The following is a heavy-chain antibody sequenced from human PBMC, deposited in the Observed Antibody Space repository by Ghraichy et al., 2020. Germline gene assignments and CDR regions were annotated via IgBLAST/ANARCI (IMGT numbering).Heavy chain of an antibody. V-gene: IGHV3-23*01. CDR3: AKGTLIVVVIGFDY. Sequence: GGSLRLSCAASGFTFSSYAMSWVRQAPGKGLGWVSVISGSGGGTYYADSVKGRFTISRDNSKNTLYLQMNSLRAEDTAVYYCAKGTLIVVVIGFDYWGQGTLVTVSS. J-gene: IGHJ4*02. D-gene: IGHD3-22*01. CDR2: ISGSGGGT. CDR1: GFTFSSYA.